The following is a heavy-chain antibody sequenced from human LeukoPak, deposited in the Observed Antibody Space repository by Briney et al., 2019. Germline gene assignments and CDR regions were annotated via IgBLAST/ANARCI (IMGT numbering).Heavy chain of an antibody. CDR2: INPSDSYT. D-gene: IGHD6-13*01. Sequence: GESLKISCKGSGYRFTNYWISWVRQMPGKGLEWMGRINPSDSYTNYSPSFQGHVTTSADKSISTAYLQWSSLKASDTAIYYCATMREQQLVQGDWFDPWGQGTLVTVSS. J-gene: IGHJ5*02. V-gene: IGHV5-10-1*01. CDR3: ATMREQQLVQGDWFDP. CDR1: GYRFTNYW.